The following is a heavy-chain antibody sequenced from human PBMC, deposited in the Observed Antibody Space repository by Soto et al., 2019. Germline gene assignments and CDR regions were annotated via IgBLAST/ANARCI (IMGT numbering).Heavy chain of an antibody. CDR3: ARGYSSFWSHDHWFDP. Sequence: QLQQSGAGMLTPSETLSLTCAISGGSFSANHWSWIRQAPGQGLEWIGEITLGASTNYSPSLKSRVSISVDEGKKPFSLEMTSVTAEDTAVYYCARGYSSFWSHDHWFDPWGQGILVTVSS. CDR1: GGSFSANH. CDR2: ITLGAST. J-gene: IGHJ5*02. D-gene: IGHD4-4*01. V-gene: IGHV4-34*01.